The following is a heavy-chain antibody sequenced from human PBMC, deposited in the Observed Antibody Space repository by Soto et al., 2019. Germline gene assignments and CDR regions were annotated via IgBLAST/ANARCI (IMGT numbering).Heavy chain of an antibody. CDR2: IYTSGST. J-gene: IGHJ4*02. D-gene: IGHD3-10*01. Sequence: SETLSLTCTVSGGSISSYYWSWIRRPAGKGLEWIGRIYTSGSTNYNPSLKSRVTMSVDTSKNQFSLKLSSVTAADTAVYYCARDGDAYQKYFDYWGQGTLVTVSS. CDR1: GGSISSYY. V-gene: IGHV4-4*07. CDR3: ARDGDAYQKYFDY.